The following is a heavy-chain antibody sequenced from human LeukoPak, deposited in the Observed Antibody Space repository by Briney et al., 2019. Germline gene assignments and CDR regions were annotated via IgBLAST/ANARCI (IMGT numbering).Heavy chain of an antibody. Sequence: GGSLRLSCAASGFTFSSYAMSWVRQAPGKGLEWVSAISGSGGSTYYADSVKGRFTISRDNSKNTLYLQMNSLRAEDTAVYYCAAELKWFRENRIRQYWGQGTLVTVSS. V-gene: IGHV3-23*01. CDR2: ISGSGGST. D-gene: IGHD3-10*01. CDR1: GFTFSSYA. CDR3: AAELKWFRENRIRQY. J-gene: IGHJ4*02.